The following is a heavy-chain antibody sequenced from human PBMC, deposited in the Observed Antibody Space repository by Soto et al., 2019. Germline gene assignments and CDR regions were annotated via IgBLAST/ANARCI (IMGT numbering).Heavy chain of an antibody. V-gene: IGHV4-31*03. Sequence: SETLSLTCSVSGESINNGAYYWNWIRQYPDKRLEWIGYIYFSGSTFYAPSLRGRVTISADTSNNQFSLNLNSVTVADTAIYYCARDRPIRDLGSPSFDPWGPGIQVTVSS. CDR2: IYFSGST. J-gene: IGHJ5*02. CDR3: ARDRPIRDLGSPSFDP. D-gene: IGHD3-16*01. CDR1: GESINNGAYY.